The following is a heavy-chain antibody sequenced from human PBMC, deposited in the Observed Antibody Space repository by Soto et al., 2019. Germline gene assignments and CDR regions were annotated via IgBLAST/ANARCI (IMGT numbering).Heavy chain of an antibody. J-gene: IGHJ4*02. V-gene: IGHV1-69*01. CDR3: ASGASRWYPYFFDS. CDR1: EGTFNSYA. CDR2: IIPYYNTL. Sequence: QAQVVQSGAEVRKPGSSVKLSCKASEGTFNSYAIAWVRQAPGQGLEWMGGIIPYYNTLNYAQKFQDRVTVNADDSKNTVYMELSSLRSDDTAVYFCASGASRWYPYFFDSWAQGTLVTVSS. D-gene: IGHD6-13*01.